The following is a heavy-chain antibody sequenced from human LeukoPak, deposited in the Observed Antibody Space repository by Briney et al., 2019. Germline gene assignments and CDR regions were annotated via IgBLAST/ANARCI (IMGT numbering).Heavy chain of an antibody. Sequence: PSETLSLTCTVSGDSVSSGSYYWSWIWQPAGKGLEWIGRIYTSGSTNYNSSLKSRVTISMDTSKNQFSLKLSSVTATDTAIYYCARDSHFWSGRFDPWGQGTLVTVSS. CDR3: ARDSHFWSGRFDP. V-gene: IGHV4-61*02. CDR2: IYTSGST. J-gene: IGHJ5*02. CDR1: GDSVSSGSYY. D-gene: IGHD3-3*02.